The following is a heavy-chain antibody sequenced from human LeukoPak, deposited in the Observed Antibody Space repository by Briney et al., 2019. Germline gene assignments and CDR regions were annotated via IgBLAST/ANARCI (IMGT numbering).Heavy chain of an antibody. V-gene: IGHV1-8*02. D-gene: IGHD3-9*01. CDR2: MNPNSGNT. CDR1: GYTFTGYY. CDR3: ARGRGDILTAHFDY. J-gene: IGHJ4*02. Sequence: ASVKVSCKASGYTFTGYYMHWVRQAPGQGLEWMGWMNPNSGNTGYAQKFQGRVTMTRNTSISTAYMELSSLRSEDTAVYYCARGRGDILTAHFDYWGQGTLVTVSS.